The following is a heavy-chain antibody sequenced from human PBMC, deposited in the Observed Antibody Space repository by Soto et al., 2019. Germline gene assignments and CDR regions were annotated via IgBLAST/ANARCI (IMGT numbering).Heavy chain of an antibody. Sequence: HPGGSLRLSCAASGFTFSIYGIHWVRQAPGRGLEWVALISYDGMNEYYGDSVKGRFTISRDNSKNTLYLQMDSLRTEDTAVYYCATLAAARRGLDVWGQGTAVTVSS. V-gene: IGHV3-30*03. D-gene: IGHD6-13*01. CDR1: GFTFSIYG. J-gene: IGHJ6*02. CDR3: ATLAAARRGLDV. CDR2: ISYDGMNE.